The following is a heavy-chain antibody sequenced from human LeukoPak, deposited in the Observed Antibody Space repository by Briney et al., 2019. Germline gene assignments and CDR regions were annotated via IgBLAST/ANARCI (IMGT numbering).Heavy chain of an antibody. J-gene: IGHJ6*03. D-gene: IGHD3-3*01. CDR3: ARSQDILRFLEWNNYYYYYYMDV. V-gene: IGHV1-69*05. CDR2: IIPIFGTA. Sequence: GASVKVSCKASGGTFSSYAISWVRQAPGQGLEWMGGIIPIFGTANYAQKFQGRVTITTDESTSTAYMELSSLRSEDTAVYYCARSQDILRFLEWNNYYYYYYMDVWGKGTTVTVSS. CDR1: GGTFSSYA.